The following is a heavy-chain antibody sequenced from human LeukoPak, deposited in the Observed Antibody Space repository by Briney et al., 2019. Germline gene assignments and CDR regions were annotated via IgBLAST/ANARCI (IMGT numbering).Heavy chain of an antibody. CDR1: GYTFTGYY. CDR2: IKPNSGGT. CDR3: ARDRGVVVVAGIDY. V-gene: IGHV1-2*02. Sequence: ASVKVSCKASGYTFTGYYIHWVRQAPGQGLEWMGMIKPNSGGTNYAQKFQGRVTITRDTSISTAYLELSSLRSDDTAVYYCARDRGVVVVAGIDYWGQGTLVTVSS. J-gene: IGHJ4*02. D-gene: IGHD6-19*01.